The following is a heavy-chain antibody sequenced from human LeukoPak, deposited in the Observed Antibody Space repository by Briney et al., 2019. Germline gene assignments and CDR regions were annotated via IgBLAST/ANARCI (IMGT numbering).Heavy chain of an antibody. CDR2: IYYSKNT. Sequence: SETLSLTCTVSGGSISSSSAYCGWIRQPPGKGLEWIGSIYYSKNTYYNPSLESRVTISADTSKNQFSLTLGSVSATDTAVYYCVSPRGFIYGYFDYWGQGTLVTVSS. CDR3: VSPRGFIYGYFDY. J-gene: IGHJ4*02. V-gene: IGHV4-39*01. CDR1: GGSISSSSAY. D-gene: IGHD5-18*01.